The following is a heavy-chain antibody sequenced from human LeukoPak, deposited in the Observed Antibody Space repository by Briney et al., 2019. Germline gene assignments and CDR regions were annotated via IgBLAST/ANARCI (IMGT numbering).Heavy chain of an antibody. Sequence: SETLSLTCSVSGGSVSSGSYYWSWIRQPPGKALEWIGYIYYSGSTNYNPSLKSRVTMSVDTSKNEFSLRLTSVTAADTAVYYCTRESSGWSIDYWGQGTLVTVSS. J-gene: IGHJ4*02. CDR3: TRESSGWSIDY. D-gene: IGHD6-19*01. CDR2: IYYSGST. CDR1: GGSVSSGSYY. V-gene: IGHV4-61*01.